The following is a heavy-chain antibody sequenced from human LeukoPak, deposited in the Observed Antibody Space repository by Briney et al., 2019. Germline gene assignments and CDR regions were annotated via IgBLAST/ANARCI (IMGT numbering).Heavy chain of an antibody. D-gene: IGHD5-24*01. CDR3: ARDLVEMATIALDY. CDR2: IYTSGSS. Sequence: RPSETLSLTCSVSGGPISSYYWRWIRQPAGQGLEGVGRIYTSGSSNYNHSLKSDVTISIDTSNNQFALEVSAVTAADTAVYYWARDLVEMATIALDYWGQGTLVTVSS. J-gene: IGHJ4*02. V-gene: IGHV4-4*07. CDR1: GGPISSYY.